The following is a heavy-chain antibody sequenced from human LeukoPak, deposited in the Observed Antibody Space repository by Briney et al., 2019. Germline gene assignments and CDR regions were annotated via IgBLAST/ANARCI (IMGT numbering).Heavy chain of an antibody. V-gene: IGHV3-23*01. J-gene: IGHJ1*01. Sequence: PGGSLRLSCVASGFTFTSFAMSWVRQAPGKGLEWVSAIGGSGGSTYYADSVKGRFTISRDNSKSTLYLQMNSLRAEDTAIYYCAYLGSGLHGIDLWGQGTLVTVSS. CDR2: IGGSGGST. D-gene: IGHD5-12*01. CDR1: GFTFTSFA. CDR3: AYLGSGLHGIDL.